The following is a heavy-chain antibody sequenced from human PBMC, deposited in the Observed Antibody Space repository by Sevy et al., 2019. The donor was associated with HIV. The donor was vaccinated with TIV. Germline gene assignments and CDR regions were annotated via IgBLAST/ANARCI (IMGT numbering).Heavy chain of an antibody. D-gene: IGHD6-19*01. CDR1: GFTFSDYA. CDR2: IKTKTYGGTT. J-gene: IGHJ4*02. V-gene: IGHV3-49*04. Sequence: GGSLRLSCTVSGFTFSDYAMSWVRQAPGKGLEWVGFIKTKTYGGTTEYAASVKGRFSISRDDPKNIAYLQMNSLKTEDTAVYYCTRDLYGSGWFYFDYWGQGTLVTVSS. CDR3: TRDLYGSGWFYFDY.